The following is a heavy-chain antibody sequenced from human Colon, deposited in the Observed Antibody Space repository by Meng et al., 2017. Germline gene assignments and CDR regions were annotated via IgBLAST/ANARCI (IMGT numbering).Heavy chain of an antibody. D-gene: IGHD2-15*01. CDR1: GFTFSRDA. Sequence: GGSLRLSCAASGFTFSRDAIHWVRQAPGRGLEWVAFISFDGTYKEYVDSVKGRFTISRDNSENTLYLQMNSLRVEDTAVYYCARGHCGGGSCSTFDYWGQGTLVTVSS. J-gene: IGHJ4*02. CDR2: ISFDGTYK. V-gene: IGHV3-30*01. CDR3: ARGHCGGGSCSTFDY.